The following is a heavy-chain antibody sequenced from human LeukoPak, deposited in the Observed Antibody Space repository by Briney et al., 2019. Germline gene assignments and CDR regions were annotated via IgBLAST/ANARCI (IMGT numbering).Heavy chain of an antibody. CDR3: ARVPSDITMIVVTRRGFDY. V-gene: IGHV1-18*04. D-gene: IGHD3-22*01. CDR1: GYTFTDYY. CDR2: ISAYNGNT. Sequence: GASVKVSCKASGYTFTDYYIHWVRQAPGQGLEWMGWISAYNGNTNYAQKLQGRVTMTTDTSTSTAYMELRSLRSDDTAVYYCARVPSDITMIVVTRRGFDYWGQGTLVTVSS. J-gene: IGHJ4*02.